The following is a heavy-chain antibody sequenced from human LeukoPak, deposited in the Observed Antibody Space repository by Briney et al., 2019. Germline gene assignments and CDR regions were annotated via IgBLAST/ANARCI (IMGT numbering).Heavy chain of an antibody. J-gene: IGHJ4*02. V-gene: IGHV4-34*01. D-gene: IGHD5-12*01. CDR2: INHSGST. CDR3: ARYARGYSGYADY. Sequence: PSETLSLTCAVYGGSFSGYYWSWIRQPPGKGLEWIGEINHSGSTNYNPSLKSRVTISVDTSKNQFSLKLSSVTAADTAVYYCARYARGYSGYADYWGQGTLVTVSS. CDR1: GGSFSGYY.